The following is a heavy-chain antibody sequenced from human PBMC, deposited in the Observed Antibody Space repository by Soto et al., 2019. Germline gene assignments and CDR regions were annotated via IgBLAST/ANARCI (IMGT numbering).Heavy chain of an antibody. CDR2: IKSKTDGGTT. Sequence: PGGSLRLSCAASGFTFSNAWMSWVRQAPGKGLEWVGRIKSKTDGGTTDCAAPVKGRFTISRDDSKNTLYLQMNSLKTEDTAVYYCTTDQAYYYDSSEMNWGQGTLVTVSS. D-gene: IGHD3-22*01. J-gene: IGHJ4*02. CDR3: TTDQAYYYDSSEMN. V-gene: IGHV3-15*01. CDR1: GFTFSNAW.